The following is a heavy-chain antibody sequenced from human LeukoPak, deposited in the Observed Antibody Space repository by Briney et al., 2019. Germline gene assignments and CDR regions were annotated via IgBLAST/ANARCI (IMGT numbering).Heavy chain of an antibody. D-gene: IGHD2-2*01. J-gene: IGHJ4*02. V-gene: IGHV1-69*06. CDR3: ARGVVPAARGVFDY. Sequence: SVKVSCKASGGTFSSYAISWVRQAPGQGLEWMGGIIPIFGTANYAQKFQGRVTITADKSTSTAYMELSSLRSEDPAVYYCARGVVPAARGVFDYWGQGTLVTVSS. CDR2: IIPIFGTA. CDR1: GGTFSSYA.